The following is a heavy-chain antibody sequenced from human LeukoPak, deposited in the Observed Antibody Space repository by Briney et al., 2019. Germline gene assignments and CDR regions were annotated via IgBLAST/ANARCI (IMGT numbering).Heavy chain of an antibody. D-gene: IGHD5-18*01. J-gene: IGHJ4*02. V-gene: IGHV1-69*13. CDR1: EITLSSDG. Sequence: ASVKGSCKASEITLSSDGIGWVRQAPGQGLEWMGGIIPIFGTANYAQKFQGRVTITADESTSTAYMELSSLRSEDTAVYYCARGVPPGTAIPLDYWGQGTLVTVSS. CDR3: ARGVPPGTAIPLDY. CDR2: IIPIFGTA.